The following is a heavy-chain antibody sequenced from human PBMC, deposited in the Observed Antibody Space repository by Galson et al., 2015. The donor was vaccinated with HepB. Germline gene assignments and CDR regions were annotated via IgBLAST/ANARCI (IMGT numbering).Heavy chain of an antibody. CDR1: GFTFSNYN. V-gene: IGHV3-48*01. CDR3: ARENILTAWFDH. Sequence: SLRLSCAASGFTFSNYNMSWVRQAPGKGLEWVSYISKSISTTYYADSVKGRFTISRDNAKNSLYLQMNSLRAEDTAVYYCARENILTAWFDHWGQGTLVTVSS. J-gene: IGHJ5*02. CDR2: ISKSISTT.